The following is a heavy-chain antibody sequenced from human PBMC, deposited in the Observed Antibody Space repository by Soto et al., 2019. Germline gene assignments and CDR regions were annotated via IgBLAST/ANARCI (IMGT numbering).Heavy chain of an antibody. J-gene: IGHJ4*02. CDR2: ISGSGGNT. CDR3: AKDPTDDIVMVVPWY. CDR1: GFTFSRYA. V-gene: IGHV3-23*01. D-gene: IGHD2-15*01. Sequence: EVQLLESGGGLVQPGGSLRLSCAASGFTFSRYAMNWVRQASGKGLEWVSAISGSGGNTYYADSVKGRFTISRDNSKNTLFLQMNSLRAEDTAVYYCAKDPTDDIVMVVPWYWGQGTLVTVSS.